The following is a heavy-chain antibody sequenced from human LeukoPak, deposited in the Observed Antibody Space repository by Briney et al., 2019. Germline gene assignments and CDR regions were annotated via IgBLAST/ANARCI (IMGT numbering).Heavy chain of an antibody. V-gene: IGHV1-2*02. D-gene: IGHD3-22*01. CDR1: GYSFNGYH. J-gene: IGHJ3*02. CDR3: ARNFPYYYDRVEAFDI. CDR2: IHPNSGCQ. Sequence: ASVKVLFMAFGYSFNGYHMHWVPQAHGQGLEWKRSIHPNSGCQNNAQKFQGRVTMTSDTSISTAYTELIRLRSDDTAVYYCARNFPYYYDRVEAFDIWGQGTMVTVFS.